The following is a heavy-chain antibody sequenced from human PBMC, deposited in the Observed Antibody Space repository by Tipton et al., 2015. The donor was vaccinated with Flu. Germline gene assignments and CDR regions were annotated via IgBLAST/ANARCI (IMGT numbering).Heavy chain of an antibody. D-gene: IGHD2-2*01. J-gene: IGHJ4*02. CDR3: ARQIGGVGAY. CDR2: IKQDGSEK. Sequence: GSLRLSCAASGFTFSSFWMSWVRQAPGKGLEWVANIKQDGSEKYYVDSVKGRFTISRDNAKNSLHLQMNSLRSEDTAVYFCARQIGGVGAYWGQGTLVTVSS. V-gene: IGHV3-7*03. CDR1: GFTFSSFW.